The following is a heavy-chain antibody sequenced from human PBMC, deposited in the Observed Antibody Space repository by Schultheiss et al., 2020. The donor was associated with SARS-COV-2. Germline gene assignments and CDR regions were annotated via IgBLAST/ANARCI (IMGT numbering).Heavy chain of an antibody. J-gene: IGHJ3*02. CDR2: INHSGST. V-gene: IGHV4-34*01. CDR1: GGSFSGYY. CDR3: ARDGDTAMVTATNAFDI. D-gene: IGHD5-18*01. Sequence: SETLSLTCAVYGGSFSGYYWSWIRQPPGKGLEWIGEINHSGSTNYNPSLKSRVTISVDTSKNQFSLKLSSVTAADTAVYYCARDGDTAMVTATNAFDIWGRGTRVTVSS.